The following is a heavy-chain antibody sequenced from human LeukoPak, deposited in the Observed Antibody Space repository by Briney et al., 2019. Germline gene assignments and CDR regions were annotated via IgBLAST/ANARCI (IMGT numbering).Heavy chain of an antibody. CDR2: INHSGST. Sequence: SETLSLTCAVYGGSFSGYYWSWIREPPGKGLEWIGEINHSGSTNYNPSLKSRVTISVDTSKNQFSLKLSSVTAADTAVYYCARKTYSSSWYARGHYFDYWGQGTLVTVSS. D-gene: IGHD6-13*01. CDR3: ARKTYSSSWYARGHYFDY. CDR1: GGSFSGYY. V-gene: IGHV4-34*01. J-gene: IGHJ4*02.